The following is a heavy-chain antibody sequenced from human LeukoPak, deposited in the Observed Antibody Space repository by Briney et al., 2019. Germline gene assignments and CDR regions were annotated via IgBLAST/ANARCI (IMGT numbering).Heavy chain of an antibody. J-gene: IGHJ4*02. V-gene: IGHV3-48*03. CDR2: ISNSGSTK. D-gene: IGHD5-24*01. CDR1: GFTFSSYE. Sequence: PGGSLRLSCAASGFTFSSYEMNWIRQAPGKGLEWISYISNSGSTKYYADSVKGRFTISRDNSKNTLYLQMNSLKTEDTALYYCARQMATILDGILDYWGQGTLVTVSS. CDR3: ARQMATILDGILDY.